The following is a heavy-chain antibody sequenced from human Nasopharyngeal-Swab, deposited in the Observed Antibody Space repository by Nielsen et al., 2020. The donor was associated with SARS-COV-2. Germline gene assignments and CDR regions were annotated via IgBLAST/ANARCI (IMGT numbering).Heavy chain of an antibody. CDR3: ARGGGLDIVVVPADYYYYMDV. CDR1: GCNFSSYW. Sequence: GGSLRLSWAAEGCNFSSYWMSWVRQAPGKGLEWVDNIKQDGSEKYYVDSVKGRFTISRDNAKNSLYLQMNSLRAEDTAVYYCARGGGLDIVVVPADYYYYMDVWGKGTTVTVSS. V-gene: IGHV3-7*01. CDR2: IKQDGSEK. J-gene: IGHJ6*03. D-gene: IGHD2-2*01.